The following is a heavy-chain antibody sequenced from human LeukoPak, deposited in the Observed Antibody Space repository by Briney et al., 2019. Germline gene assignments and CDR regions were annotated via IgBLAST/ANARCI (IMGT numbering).Heavy chain of an antibody. CDR2: IYYSGST. D-gene: IGHD4-17*01. CDR3: ARDTDVGDYWYFDL. CDR1: GGSISSSSYY. V-gene: IGHV4-39*07. Sequence: SETLSLTCTVSGGSISSSSYYWGWIRQPPGKGLEWIGSIYYSGSTYYNPSLKSRVTISVDTSKNQFSLKLSSVTAADTAVYYCARDTDVGDYWYFDLWGRGTLVTVSS. J-gene: IGHJ2*01.